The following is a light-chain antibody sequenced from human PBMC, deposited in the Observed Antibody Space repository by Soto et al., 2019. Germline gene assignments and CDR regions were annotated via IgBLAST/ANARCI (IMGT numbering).Light chain of an antibody. Sequence: EIVLTQSPGTLSLSPGERATLSCRASQSVSSSYLAWYQQKPGQAHRLLIYDASCKATGIPDRFSGSGSETDFTLTISRLEPEDFAVYYCQQYGSSRTFGQGTKLEIK. CDR3: QQYGSSRT. CDR1: QSVSSSY. V-gene: IGKV3-20*01. J-gene: IGKJ2*01. CDR2: DAS.